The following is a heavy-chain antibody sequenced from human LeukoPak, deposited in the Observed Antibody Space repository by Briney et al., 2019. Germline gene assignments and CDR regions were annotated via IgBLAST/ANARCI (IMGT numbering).Heavy chain of an antibody. CDR2: IYSGGST. CDR3: ATIAARSPYYYYYYMDV. CDR1: GFTVSSNY. Sequence: GGSLRLSCAASGFTVSSNYMSWVRQAPGKGLEWVSVIYSGGSTYYADSMKGRFTISRDNSKNTLYLQMNSLRAEDTAVYYCATIAARSPYYYYYYMDVWGKGTTVTVSS. J-gene: IGHJ6*03. D-gene: IGHD6-6*01. V-gene: IGHV3-66*02.